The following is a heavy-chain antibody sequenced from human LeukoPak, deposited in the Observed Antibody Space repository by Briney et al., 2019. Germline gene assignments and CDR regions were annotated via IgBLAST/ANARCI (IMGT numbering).Heavy chain of an antibody. Sequence: GGSLRLSCEVFGFTFSTSAMSWVRQAPGKGLEWVSGIRASDDTTYYVDSVKGRFTVSRDNSKNTLYLQMNSLRAEDTAVYYCASHIAAAGTRGDYWGQGTLVTVSS. CDR1: GFTFSTSA. J-gene: IGHJ4*02. CDR3: ASHIAAAGTRGDY. V-gene: IGHV3-23*01. CDR2: IRASDDTT. D-gene: IGHD6-13*01.